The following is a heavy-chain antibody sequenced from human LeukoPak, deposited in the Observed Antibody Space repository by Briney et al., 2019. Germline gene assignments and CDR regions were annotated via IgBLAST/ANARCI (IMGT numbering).Heavy chain of an antibody. J-gene: IGHJ4*02. D-gene: IGHD2-2*01. Sequence: ASVKVSCKASGYTFTVYYMHWVRQAPGQGLEWMGWINPNSGGTNYAQKFQGRVTMTRDTSISTAYMELSRLRSDDTAVYYCARAEDIVVVPAAIYWGQGTLVTVSS. CDR2: INPNSGGT. CDR1: GYTFTVYY. V-gene: IGHV1-2*02. CDR3: ARAEDIVVVPAAIY.